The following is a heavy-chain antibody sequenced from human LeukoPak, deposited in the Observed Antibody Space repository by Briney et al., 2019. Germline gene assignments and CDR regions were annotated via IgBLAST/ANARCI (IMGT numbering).Heavy chain of an antibody. D-gene: IGHD5-12*01. Sequence: GGSLRLSCAASGFTFSSYSMNWVCQAPGKGLEWVSYISSSSSTIYYADSVKGRFTISRDNAKNSLYLQMNSLRAEDTAVYYCARDPYSGYDLQAFDYWGQGTLVTVSS. CDR3: ARDPYSGYDLQAFDY. V-gene: IGHV3-48*01. J-gene: IGHJ4*02. CDR2: ISSSSSTI. CDR1: GFTFSSYS.